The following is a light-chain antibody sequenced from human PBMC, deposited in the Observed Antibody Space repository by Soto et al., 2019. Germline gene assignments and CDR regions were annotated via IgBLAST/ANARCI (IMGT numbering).Light chain of an antibody. CDR2: DAS. V-gene: IGKV3-11*01. CDR1: QSVGSY. CDR3: QQRSNWPRGT. J-gene: IGKJ2*01. Sequence: EIVLTQSPATLSLSPGERATLSCRASQSVGSYLGWYQHKPGEAPRLLIYDASNRAPGIPDRFSGSGSGTDFTLTISSLEPKAFAVYYCQQRSNWPRGTFGQGTKLESK.